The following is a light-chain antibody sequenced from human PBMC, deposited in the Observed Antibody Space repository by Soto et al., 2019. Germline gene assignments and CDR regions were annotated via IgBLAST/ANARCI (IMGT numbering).Light chain of an antibody. Sequence: EIVMTQSPATLSVSPGERATLSCRASQSIGSNLVWYQQKPGQAPRLLIYGASTRATGIPARFSGSGSGTEFTLTISSLQSEDFAVYYCQQCSNWPPLTFGGGTKVEIK. CDR1: QSIGSN. V-gene: IGKV3-15*01. CDR2: GAS. J-gene: IGKJ4*01. CDR3: QQCSNWPPLT.